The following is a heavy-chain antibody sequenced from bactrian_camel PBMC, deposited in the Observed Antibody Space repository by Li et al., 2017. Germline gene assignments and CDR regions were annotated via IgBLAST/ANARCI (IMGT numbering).Heavy chain of an antibody. CDR2: IVTGGGTT. CDR3: VADLKCGPVYLTPWRRWGTS. V-gene: IGHV3S31*01. J-gene: IGHJ4*01. CDR1: FTASPLC. D-gene: IGHD5*01. Sequence: VQLVESGGGSVQSGGSLRLSCSGFTASPLCMGWFRQALGKEREGVAGIVTGGGTTYYADSVKGRFTISQDTAKDTVYLQMNSLKLEDTAMYYRVADLKCGPVYLTPWRRWGTSWGQGTQVTVS.